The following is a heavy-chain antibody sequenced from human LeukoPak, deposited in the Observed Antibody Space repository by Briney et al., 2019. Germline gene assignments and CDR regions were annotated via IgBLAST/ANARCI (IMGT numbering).Heavy chain of an antibody. CDR2: ISSSSSYI. D-gene: IGHD3-22*01. CDR3: ARDPSKTYYYDSSGYD. J-gene: IGHJ4*02. Sequence: GGSLRLSCAASGFTFSSYSTNWVRQAPGKGLEWVSSISSSSSYIYYADSVKGRFTISRANANNSLYLQMNSLRAEDTAVYYCARDPSKTYYYDSSGYDWGQGTLVTVSS. V-gene: IGHV3-21*01. CDR1: GFTFSSYS.